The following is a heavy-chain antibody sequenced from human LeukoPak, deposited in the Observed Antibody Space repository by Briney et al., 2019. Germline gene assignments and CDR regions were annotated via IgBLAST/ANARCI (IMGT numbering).Heavy chain of an antibody. CDR2: INPSGGST. CDR3: ARADGTGYSSGWYEGGY. D-gene: IGHD6-19*01. J-gene: IGHJ4*02. Sequence: ASVKVSCKASGYTFTSYYMHWVRQAPGQGLEWMGIINPSGGSTSYAQKFQGRVTMTRDTSTSTVYMELSSLRSEDTAVYYCARADGTGYSSGWYEGGYWGQGTLVTVSS. V-gene: IGHV1-46*01. CDR1: GYTFTSYY.